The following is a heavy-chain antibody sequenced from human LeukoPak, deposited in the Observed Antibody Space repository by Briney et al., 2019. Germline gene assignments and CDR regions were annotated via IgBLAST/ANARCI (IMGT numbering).Heavy chain of an antibody. CDR3: ARNPMTMVTTEGAFDY. CDR2: IYYSGST. D-gene: IGHD4-17*01. J-gene: IGHJ4*02. CDR1: GGSISSGGYY. Sequence: PSETLSLTCTVSGGSISSGGYYWSWIRQHPGKGLEWIGYIYYSGSTYYNPSLKSRVTISVDTSKNQFSLKLSSVTAADTAVYYCARNPMTMVTTEGAFDYWGQGTLVTVPS. V-gene: IGHV4-31*03.